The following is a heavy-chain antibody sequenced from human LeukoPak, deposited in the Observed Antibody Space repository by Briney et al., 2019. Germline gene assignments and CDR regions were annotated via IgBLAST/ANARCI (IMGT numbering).Heavy chain of an antibody. CDR1: GGTFSSYA. CDR3: ARDRGIAAAVDLFDY. J-gene: IGHJ4*02. V-gene: IGHV1-69*05. CDR2: IIPIFGTA. D-gene: IGHD6-13*01. Sequence: ASVKVSCKASGGTFSSYAISWVRQAPGQGLEWMGGIIPIFGTANYAQKFQGRVTITTDESTSPAYMELSSLRSEDTAVYYCARDRGIAAAVDLFDYWGQGTLVTVSS.